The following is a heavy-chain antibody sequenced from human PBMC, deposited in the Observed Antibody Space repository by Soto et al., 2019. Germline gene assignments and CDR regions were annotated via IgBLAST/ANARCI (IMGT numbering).Heavy chain of an antibody. CDR2: IYYSGST. Sequence: QVQLQESGPGLVKPSETLSLTCTVSGGSISSYYWSWIRQPPGKGLEWIGYIYYSGSTNYNPSLKSRVTISVDTSKNQFTLKLISVTAADTAVYYWARDRGYDFWSGYRYGMDVWGQGTTVTVSS. CDR3: ARDRGYDFWSGYRYGMDV. CDR1: GGSISSYY. J-gene: IGHJ6*02. V-gene: IGHV4-59*01. D-gene: IGHD3-3*01.